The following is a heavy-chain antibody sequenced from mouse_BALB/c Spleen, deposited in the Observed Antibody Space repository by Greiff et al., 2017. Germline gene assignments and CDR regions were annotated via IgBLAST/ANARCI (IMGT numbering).Heavy chain of an antibody. J-gene: IGHJ1*01. V-gene: IGHV5-6-5*01. D-gene: IGHD2-4*01. CDR3: AREGSTMITTGGYFDV. CDR1: GFTFSSYA. CDR2: ISSGGST. Sequence: EVQVVESGGGLVKPGGSLKLSCAASGFTFSSYAMSWVRQTPEKRLEWVASISSGGSTYYPDSVKGRFTISRDNARNILYLKMSSLRSEDTAMYYCAREGSTMITTGGYFDVWGAGTTVTVSS.